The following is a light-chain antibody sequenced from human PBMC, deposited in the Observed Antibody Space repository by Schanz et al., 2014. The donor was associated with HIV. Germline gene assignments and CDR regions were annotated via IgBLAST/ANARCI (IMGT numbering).Light chain of an antibody. V-gene: IGLV2-14*02. CDR2: EVS. CDR3: AAWDVNLNGPV. CDR1: SSDVGSYDL. J-gene: IGLJ2*01. Sequence: QSALTQPASVSGSPGQSITISCTGTSSDVGSYDLVSWYQQHPGRAPKLLISEVSKRPSGVSSRFSGSKSGNTASLSISGLQTEDEADYYCAAWDVNLNGPVFGGGTKLTVL.